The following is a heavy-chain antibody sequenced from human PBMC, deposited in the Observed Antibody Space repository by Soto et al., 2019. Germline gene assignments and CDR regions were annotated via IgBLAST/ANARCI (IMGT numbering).Heavy chain of an antibody. V-gene: IGHV3-7*01. D-gene: IGHD3-16*01. CDR1: GFTFNAYW. J-gene: IGHJ5*02. CDR3: ARGWAHLDT. CDR2: MKEDGGEI. Sequence: GGSLRLSCAASGFTFNAYWMTWVRQAPGKGLEWVANMKEDGGEIYYLDSVKGRFTISRDNAKDSLYLQMNSLRAEDTAVYYCARGWAHLDTWGQGTLVTVSS.